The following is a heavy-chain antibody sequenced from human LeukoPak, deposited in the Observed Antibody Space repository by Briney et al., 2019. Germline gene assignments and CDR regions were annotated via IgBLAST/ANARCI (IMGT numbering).Heavy chain of an antibody. CDR2: FDPEDGET. CDR3: ATESLKVVVPAVIGLYYYGMDV. CDR1: GGTFSSYA. J-gene: IGHJ6*02. D-gene: IGHD2-2*02. Sequence: ASVKVSCTASGGTFSSYAISWVRQAPGKGLEWMGGFDPEDGETIYAQKFQGRVTMTEDTSTDTAYMELSSLRSEDTAVYYCATESLKVVVPAVIGLYYYGMDVWGQGTTVTVSS. V-gene: IGHV1-24*01.